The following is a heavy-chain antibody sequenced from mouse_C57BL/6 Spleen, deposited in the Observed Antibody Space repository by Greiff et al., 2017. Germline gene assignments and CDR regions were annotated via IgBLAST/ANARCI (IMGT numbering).Heavy chain of an antibody. CDR3: TRETYYYGSSYVWFAY. CDR1: GYTFTDYE. V-gene: IGHV1-15*01. Sequence: VQLQQSGAELVRPGASVTLSCKASGYTFTDYEMHWVKQTPVHGLEWIGAIDPETGGTAYNQKFKGKAILTADKSSSTAYMELHSLTSEDSAVYYCTRETYYYGSSYVWFAYWGQGTLVTVSA. D-gene: IGHD1-1*01. CDR2: IDPETGGT. J-gene: IGHJ3*01.